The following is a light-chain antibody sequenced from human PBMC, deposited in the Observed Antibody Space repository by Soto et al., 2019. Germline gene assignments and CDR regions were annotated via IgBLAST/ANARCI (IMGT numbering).Light chain of an antibody. J-gene: IGLJ3*02. V-gene: IGLV2-8*01. CDR1: SSDVGGYNY. CDR2: EVN. CDR3: SSYAGSNNLV. Sequence: QSALTQPPSASGSPGQSVTISCTGTSSDVGGYNYVSWYQQHPGKAPKLMIYEVNKRPSGVPDRFAGSKSVNTAYLTVSGLQAENEADYYCSSYAGSNNLVFCGGTKLTVL.